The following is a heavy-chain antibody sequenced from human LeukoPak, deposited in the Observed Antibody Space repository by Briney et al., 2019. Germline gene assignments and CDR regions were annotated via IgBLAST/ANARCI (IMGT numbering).Heavy chain of an antibody. CDR1: GYTFTGYY. J-gene: IGHJ4*02. D-gene: IGHD6-6*01. V-gene: IGHV1-2*03. CDR3: ARDLGYSSSEYYFDY. CDR2: INPNSGGT. Sequence: LAASVKVPCKASGYTFTGYYMHWVRQAPGQGLEWMGWINPNSGGTNYAQKFQGRVTMTRDTSISTAYMELSRLRSDDTAVYYCARDLGYSSSEYYFDYWGQGTLVTVSS.